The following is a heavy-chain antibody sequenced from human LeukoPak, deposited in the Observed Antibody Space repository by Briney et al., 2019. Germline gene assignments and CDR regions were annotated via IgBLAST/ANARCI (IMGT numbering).Heavy chain of an antibody. V-gene: IGHV4-34*01. Sequence: PSETLSLTCAVYGGSFSGYYWSWIRQPPGKGLEWIGEINHSGSTNYNPSLKSRVTISVDTSKNQFSLKLSSVTAADTAVYYCARAEVYCSSTSCYNIYSDYWGQGTLVTVSS. D-gene: IGHD2-2*02. CDR1: GGSFSGYY. J-gene: IGHJ4*02. CDR2: INHSGST. CDR3: ARAEVYCSSTSCYNIYSDY.